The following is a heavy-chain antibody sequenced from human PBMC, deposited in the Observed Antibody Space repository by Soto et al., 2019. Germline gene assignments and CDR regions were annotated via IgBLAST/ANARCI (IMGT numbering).Heavy chain of an antibody. CDR1: GGSISSDSYS. V-gene: IGHV4-39*07. J-gene: IGHJ5*02. CDR2: ISHSGST. CDR3: ARVPGP. Sequence: SETLSLTCTVSGGSISSDSYSWGWIRQPPGKGLEWIASISHSGSTYYNPTLKSRVTISVDRSKNQFSLKLSSVTAADTAVYYCARVPGPWGQGTLVTVS.